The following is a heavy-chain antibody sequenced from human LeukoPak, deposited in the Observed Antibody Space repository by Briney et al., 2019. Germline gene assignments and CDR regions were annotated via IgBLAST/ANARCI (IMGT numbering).Heavy chain of an antibody. J-gene: IGHJ4*02. V-gene: IGHV3-48*01. Sequence: TGGSLRLSCAASGFTFSSYSMNWVRQAPGKGLEWVSYISSSSSTIYYADSVKGRFTISRDNAKNSLYLQVNSLRAEDTAVYYCVGTVYDFWSGSMGDYFDYWGQGTLVTVSS. CDR1: GFTFSSYS. D-gene: IGHD3-3*01. CDR3: VGTVYDFWSGSMGDYFDY. CDR2: ISSSSSTI.